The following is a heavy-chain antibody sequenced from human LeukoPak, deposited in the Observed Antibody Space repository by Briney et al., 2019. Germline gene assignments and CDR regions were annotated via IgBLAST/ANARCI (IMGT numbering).Heavy chain of an antibody. D-gene: IGHD3-10*01. Sequence: EASVKVSCKASGYTFNSYGISWVRQAPGQGLVWMGWISAYNGNTKYAQSLQDRLTMTTDTSTSTAYMELRSLTSDDTAVYYCAGFFYYGSPNHGYYHGMDVWGQGTTVTVSS. J-gene: IGHJ6*02. CDR3: AGFFYYGSPNHGYYHGMDV. CDR1: GYTFNSYG. V-gene: IGHV1-18*01. CDR2: ISAYNGNT.